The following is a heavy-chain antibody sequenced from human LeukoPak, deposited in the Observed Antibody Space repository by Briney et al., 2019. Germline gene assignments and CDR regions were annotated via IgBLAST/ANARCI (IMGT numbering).Heavy chain of an antibody. J-gene: IGHJ4*02. D-gene: IGHD6-6*01. CDR1: GGSISSSTYY. CDR2: IYYSGST. Sequence: PSETLSLTCTVSGGSISSSTYYWDWIRQPPGKGLEWIGSIYYSGSTYYNPSLKSRVTISVDTSKNQFSLKLNSVTAADTAVYYCASGGMRGATRLLFVYWGQGTLVTVSS. V-gene: IGHV4-39*07. CDR3: ASGGMRGATRLLFVY.